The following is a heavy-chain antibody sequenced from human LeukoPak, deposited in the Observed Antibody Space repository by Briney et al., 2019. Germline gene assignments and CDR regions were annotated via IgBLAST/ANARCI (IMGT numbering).Heavy chain of an antibody. J-gene: IGHJ4*02. CDR2: INPNSGGT. Sequence: ASVKVSCKASGYTFTGYYMHWVRQAPGQGLEWMGWINPNSGGTNYAQKFQGRVTMTRDTSISTAYMELSRLRSDDTAVYYCARGGDRSRQWLVRWCFDYWGQGTLVTVSS. CDR1: GYTFTGYY. D-gene: IGHD6-19*01. V-gene: IGHV1-2*02. CDR3: ARGGDRSRQWLVRWCFDY.